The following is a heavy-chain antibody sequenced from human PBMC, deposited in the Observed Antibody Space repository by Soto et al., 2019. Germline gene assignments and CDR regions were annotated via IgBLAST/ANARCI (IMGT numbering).Heavy chain of an antibody. CDR2: ISSSSSYT. Sequence: QVQLVESGGGLVKPGGSLRLSCAASGFTFSDYYMSWIRQAPGKGLEWVSYISSSSSYTNYADSVKGRFTISRDNAKNSLYLKINSLRAGDTAVYYCAREDGQQLVRYYYHYGMDVWGQGTTVAVSS. CDR1: GFTFSDYY. J-gene: IGHJ6*02. D-gene: IGHD6-13*01. CDR3: AREDGQQLVRYYYHYGMDV. V-gene: IGHV3-11*05.